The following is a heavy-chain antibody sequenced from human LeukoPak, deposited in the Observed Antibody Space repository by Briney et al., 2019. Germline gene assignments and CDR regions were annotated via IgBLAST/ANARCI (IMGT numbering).Heavy chain of an antibody. D-gene: IGHD1-26*01. Sequence: GGSLRLSCPASGFTFSSYWMSWVRQAPGKGLEWVANINQDGSEKYYVDSVKGRFTISRDNAKNSLYLQMNSLRAEDTAVYYCARVGSGTNDYWGQGTLVTVSS. CDR2: INQDGSEK. V-gene: IGHV3-7*01. J-gene: IGHJ4*02. CDR3: ARVGSGTNDY. CDR1: GFTFSSYW.